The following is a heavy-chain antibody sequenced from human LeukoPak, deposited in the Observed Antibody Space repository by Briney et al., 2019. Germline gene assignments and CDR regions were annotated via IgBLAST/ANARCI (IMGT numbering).Heavy chain of an antibody. CDR2: ISGYNGNT. D-gene: IGHD4-11*01. CDR1: GYTFTTYG. CDR3: ARDSGDYSKEYDGFDT. J-gene: IGHJ3*02. V-gene: IGHV1-18*01. Sequence: ASVKVSCKASGYTFTTYGISWVRQAPGQGLEWMGWISGYNGNTNYAQKLQGRVPMTTDTSTSTAYMELRSLRSDDTAVYYCARDSGDYSKEYDGFDTWGQGTMVTVSS.